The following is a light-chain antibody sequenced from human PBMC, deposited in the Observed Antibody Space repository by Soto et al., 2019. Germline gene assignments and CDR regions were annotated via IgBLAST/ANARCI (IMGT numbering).Light chain of an antibody. CDR2: DAS. Sequence: EIVLTQSPATLSLSPGERAALSCRTSQSVGSYLAWYQQKPGQAPRLLIYDASNRATGIPARFSGSGSGTDFPLTISSLDPEDFAVYYCQQRSNWPLTFGGGTKVEIK. CDR3: QQRSNWPLT. J-gene: IGKJ4*01. CDR1: QSVGSY. V-gene: IGKV3-11*01.